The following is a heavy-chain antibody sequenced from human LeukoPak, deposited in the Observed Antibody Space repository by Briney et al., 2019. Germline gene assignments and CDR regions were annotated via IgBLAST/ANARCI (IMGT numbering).Heavy chain of an antibody. J-gene: IGHJ4*02. CDR2: ISGYNGDT. D-gene: IGHD1-26*01. CDR3: AGGTWETAARPYSFDT. Sequence: ASVKVSCKAFGFSFISFGFNWVRQAPGQGLEWMGWISGYNGDTKYAQKFQGRVTMTTDKSTSTAYMELRSLRSDDTAVYYGAGGTWETAARPYSFDTWGQGTLVTVTS. CDR1: GFSFISFG. V-gene: IGHV1-18*01.